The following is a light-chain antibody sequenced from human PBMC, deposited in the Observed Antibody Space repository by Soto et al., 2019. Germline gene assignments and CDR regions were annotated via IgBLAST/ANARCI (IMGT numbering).Light chain of an antibody. J-gene: IGKJ1*01. CDR3: HQYGSSPWT. CDR1: ETVTSDY. Sequence: EVVMTQSPGTLSVSAGERATLSFRASETVTSDYLAWYQQKPGQAPRLLFYGGSRRAAGIPDRFSGSGSGTDFTLIISRLEPEDFVVYYCHQYGSSPWTFGQGTKVDIK. CDR2: GGS. V-gene: IGKV3-20*01.